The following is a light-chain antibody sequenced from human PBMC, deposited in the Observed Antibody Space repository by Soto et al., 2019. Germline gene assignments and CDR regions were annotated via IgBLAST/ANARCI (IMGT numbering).Light chain of an antibody. Sequence: DIQMTQSPSSVSASVGDRVTITCRATQGISNWLAWYQQKPGQAPKLLIYAATSLQDGVPLRFSGSGSGADFTLTISALQPEDFATDYCQQANSLPLTFGGGTKVEIK. CDR2: AAT. CDR1: QGISNW. J-gene: IGKJ4*01. CDR3: QQANSLPLT. V-gene: IGKV1-12*01.